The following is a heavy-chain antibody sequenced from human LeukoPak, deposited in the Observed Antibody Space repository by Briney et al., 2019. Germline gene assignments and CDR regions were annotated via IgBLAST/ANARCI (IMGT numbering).Heavy chain of an antibody. CDR2: IYYSGST. CDR3: ARAEYYYDSSGYYPHRTHFDY. CDR1: GGSISSYY. D-gene: IGHD3-22*01. V-gene: IGHV4-59*01. J-gene: IGHJ4*02. Sequence: ETSETLSLTCTVSGGSISSYYWSWIRQPPGKGLEWIGYIYYSGSTNYNPSLKSRVTISVDTSKNQFSLKLSSVTAADTAVYYCARAEYYYDSSGYYPHRTHFDYWGQGTLVTVSS.